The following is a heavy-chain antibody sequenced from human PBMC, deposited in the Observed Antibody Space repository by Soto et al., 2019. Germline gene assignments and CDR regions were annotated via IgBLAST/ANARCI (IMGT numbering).Heavy chain of an antibody. CDR2: ISYDGSNK. J-gene: IGHJ4*02. V-gene: IGHV3-30-3*01. CDR3: ARNGRFSGLYWGGDY. CDR1: GFTFSSYA. Sequence: QVQLVESGGGVVQPGRSLRLSCAASGFTFSSYAMHWVRQAPGKGLEWVAVISYDGSNKYYADSVKGRFTISRDNSKNPLFLQMNILRAEDTAVYYWARNGRFSGLYWGGDYWGQGTLVTVSS. D-gene: IGHD2-8*02.